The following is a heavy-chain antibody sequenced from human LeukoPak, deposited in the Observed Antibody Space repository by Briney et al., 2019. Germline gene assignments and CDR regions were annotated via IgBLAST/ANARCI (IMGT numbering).Heavy chain of an antibody. CDR3: ARRRDLYSGSYYPFDY. CDR1: GYRFTNYW. Sequence: GESLKISCKGSGYRFTNYWIGWVRQMPGKGLEWTGIIYPGDSETRYSPSFQGQVTISDDKSISTAYLQWSSLKASDTAMYYCARRRDLYSGSYYPFDYWGQGTLVTVSS. J-gene: IGHJ4*02. V-gene: IGHV5-51*01. D-gene: IGHD1-26*01. CDR2: IYPGDSET.